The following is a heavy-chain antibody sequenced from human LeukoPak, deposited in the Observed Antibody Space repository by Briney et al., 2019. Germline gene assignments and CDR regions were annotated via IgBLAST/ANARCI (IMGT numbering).Heavy chain of an antibody. CDR3: ARRGYYYYGLDV. D-gene: IGHD3-10*01. J-gene: IGHJ6*02. V-gene: IGHV3-48*03. CDR2: ISTGGITI. Sequence: PGGSLRLSCAASGFSFTSYEMNWVRQAPGKGLEWVSYISTGGITIYYADSVKGRFTISRDNAKNSLYLQMNSLRAEDTAVYYSARRGYYYYGLDVWGQGTTVTVSS. CDR1: GFSFTSYE.